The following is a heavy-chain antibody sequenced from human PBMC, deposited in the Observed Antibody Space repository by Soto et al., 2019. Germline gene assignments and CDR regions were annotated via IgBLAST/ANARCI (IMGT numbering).Heavy chain of an antibody. CDR1: GLTFSSYG. CDR2: IWYDGSNK. V-gene: IGHV3-33*01. J-gene: IGHJ6*02. CDR3: ARDEPYSSGWPSYYYYGMDV. Sequence: GGSLRLSCAASGLTFSSYGMHWVRQAPGKGLEWVAVIWYDGSNKYYADSVKGRFTISRDNSKSTLYLQMNSLRAEDTAVYYCARDEPYSSGWPSYYYYGMDVWGQGTTVTVSS. D-gene: IGHD6-19*01.